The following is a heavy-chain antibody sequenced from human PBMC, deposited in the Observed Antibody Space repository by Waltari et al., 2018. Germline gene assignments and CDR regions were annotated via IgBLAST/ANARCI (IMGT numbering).Heavy chain of an antibody. D-gene: IGHD3-3*01. CDR3: ARDRLEWLGYYFDY. CDR1: GFTFSSYS. CDR2: ISSSSSYI. J-gene: IGHJ4*02. Sequence: DVQLVESGGGLVKPGGSLRLSCAASGFTFSSYSMNWVRQAPGKGLEWVSSISSSSSYIYYADSVKGRFTISRDNAKNSLYLQMNSLRAEDTAVYYCARDRLEWLGYYFDYWGQGTLVTVSS. V-gene: IGHV3-21*01.